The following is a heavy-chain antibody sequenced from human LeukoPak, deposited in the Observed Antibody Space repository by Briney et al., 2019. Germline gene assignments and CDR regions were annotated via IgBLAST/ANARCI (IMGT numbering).Heavy chain of an antibody. CDR2: ISPYNGNT. CDR3: ARGPHERSGYPDD. CDR1: GYTFNTYG. V-gene: IGHV1-18*01. D-gene: IGHD3-22*01. J-gene: IGHJ4*02. Sequence: ASVKVSCKPSGYTFNTYGITWVRQAPAQGLEWMGWISPYNGNTNYAQKFQGRVTLTTDTSTSTAYMELRSLRSDDTAVYYCARGPHERSGYPDDWGQGTQVTVSS.